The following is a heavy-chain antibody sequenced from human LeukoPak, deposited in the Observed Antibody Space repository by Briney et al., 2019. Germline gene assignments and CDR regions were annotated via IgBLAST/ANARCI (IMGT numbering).Heavy chain of an antibody. CDR2: ISGSGGST. J-gene: IGHJ6*02. Sequence: GGSLRLSCAAFGFTFSSYAMSWVRQAPGKGLEWVSAISGSGGSTYYADSVKGRFTISRDNAKKSLYLQMNSLRAEDTAVYYCARSSGGGIGIYYYGLDVWGQGTTVTVSS. V-gene: IGHV3-23*01. D-gene: IGHD2-15*01. CDR3: ARSSGGGIGIYYYGLDV. CDR1: GFTFSSYA.